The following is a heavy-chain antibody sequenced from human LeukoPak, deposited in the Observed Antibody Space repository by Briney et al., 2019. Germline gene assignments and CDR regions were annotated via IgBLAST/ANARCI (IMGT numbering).Heavy chain of an antibody. Sequence: GGSLRLSCAVSGFTVSSNFMSWVRQAPGKGLEWVSVIYSGGPTYYADSVKGRFAISRDNSKNTLFLQMNSLRAEDTAVYYCARGLRLVAQIDYWGQGTLVTVSS. CDR2: IYSGGPT. CDR3: ARGLRLVAQIDY. J-gene: IGHJ4*02. CDR1: GFTVSSNF. V-gene: IGHV3-53*01. D-gene: IGHD6-6*01.